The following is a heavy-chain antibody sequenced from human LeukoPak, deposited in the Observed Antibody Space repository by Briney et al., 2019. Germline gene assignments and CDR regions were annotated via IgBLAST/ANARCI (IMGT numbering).Heavy chain of an antibody. CDR1: GGSFSGYY. J-gene: IGHJ4*02. CDR3: ARRSYYDSSFDY. Sequence: SETLSLTCAVYGGSFSGYYWSWMRQPPGKGLEWIGEINHSGSTNYNPSLKSRVTISVDTSKNQFSLKLSSVTAADTAVYYCARRSYYDSSFDYWGQGTLVTVSS. CDR2: INHSGST. D-gene: IGHD3-22*01. V-gene: IGHV4-34*01.